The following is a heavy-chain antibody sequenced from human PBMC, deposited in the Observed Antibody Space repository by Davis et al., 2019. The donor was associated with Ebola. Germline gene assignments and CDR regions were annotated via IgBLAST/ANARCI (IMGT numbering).Heavy chain of an antibody. V-gene: IGHV3-74*01. J-gene: IGHJ4*02. Sequence: HTGGSLRLSCVGSGFNFTWHWMHCVRHGPGKGLTWVSRINGDGSDSTYADSVKGRFTVSRDNTENTLYLEMTSLRADDTAVYYCARDGQLWDFDYWGQGTLVTVSS. CDR3: ARDGQLWDFDY. D-gene: IGHD1-1*01. CDR2: INGDGSDS. CDR1: GFNFTWHW.